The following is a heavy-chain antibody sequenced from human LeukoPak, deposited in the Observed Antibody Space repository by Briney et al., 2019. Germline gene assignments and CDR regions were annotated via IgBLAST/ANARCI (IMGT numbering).Heavy chain of an antibody. CDR2: INGNSGST. Sequence: GGSLRLTCAASGFTFDEYGMSWVRQAPGKGLEWVSGINGNSGSTGYADSVKGRFAVSRDNAKNSLYLQMDSLRAEDTAFYYCARDGPAAGAFDFWGQGTVVTVSS. V-gene: IGHV3-20*04. CDR1: GFTFDEYG. J-gene: IGHJ3*01. CDR3: ARDGPAAGAFDF. D-gene: IGHD6-13*01.